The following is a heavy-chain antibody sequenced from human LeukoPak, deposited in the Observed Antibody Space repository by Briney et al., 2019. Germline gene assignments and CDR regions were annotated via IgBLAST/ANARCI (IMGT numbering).Heavy chain of an antibody. J-gene: IGHJ4*02. CDR2: IKQDGSKK. CDR3: TRVGYIDEGIDY. Sequence: PGGSLRLSCAASGFTFSSYGMHWVRQAPGKGLEWVANIKQDGSKKSYVDSVKGRFTISRDNAKNSLYLQTNSLRAEDTAIYYCTRVGYIDEGIDYWGQGTLVTVSS. D-gene: IGHD5-24*01. CDR1: GFTFSSYG. V-gene: IGHV3-7*04.